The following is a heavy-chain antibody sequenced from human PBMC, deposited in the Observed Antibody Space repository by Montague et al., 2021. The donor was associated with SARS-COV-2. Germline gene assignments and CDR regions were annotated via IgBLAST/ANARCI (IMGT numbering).Heavy chain of an antibody. V-gene: IGHV3-30*04. CDR1: GFIFKKYA. CDR2: ISFDGSVK. Sequence: SLRLSCAASGFIFKKYALHWVRQTPGKGLEWVAVISFDGSVKYYADSVKGRFTISRDNSRSTLYLQMNSLRIEDTAVYYRARAFAMVRGVVDDDWGQGTLVTVSS. J-gene: IGHJ4*02. CDR3: ARAFAMVRGVVDDD. D-gene: IGHD3-10*01.